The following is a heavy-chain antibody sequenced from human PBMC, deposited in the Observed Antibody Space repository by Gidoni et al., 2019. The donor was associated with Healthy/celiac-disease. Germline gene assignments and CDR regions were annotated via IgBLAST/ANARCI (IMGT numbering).Heavy chain of an antibody. V-gene: IGHV3-30*18. Sequence: QVQLVESGGGVVQPGRSLRLSCAASGFTFSSYGMHWFRQAPGKGLEWVAVISYDGSNKYYADSVKGRFTISRDNSKNTLYLQMNSLRAEDTDVYYCAKDPLAGLNRAYYFDYWGQGTLVTVSS. CDR3: AKDPLAGLNRAYYFDY. J-gene: IGHJ4*02. CDR2: ISYDGSNK. CDR1: GFTFSSYG. D-gene: IGHD6-19*01.